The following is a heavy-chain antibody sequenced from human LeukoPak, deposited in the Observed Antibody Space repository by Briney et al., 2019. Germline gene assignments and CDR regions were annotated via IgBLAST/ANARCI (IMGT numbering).Heavy chain of an antibody. CDR2: IYYSGST. D-gene: IGHD6-6*01. Sequence: SETLSLTCTVSGGSISSSSYYWGWIRQPPGKGLEWIGSIYYSGSTYYNPSLKSRVTISVDTSKNQFSLKLSSVTAADTAVYYCARDTLEVAFDIWGQGTMVTVSS. CDR1: GGSISSSSYY. V-gene: IGHV4-39*07. J-gene: IGHJ3*02. CDR3: ARDTLEVAFDI.